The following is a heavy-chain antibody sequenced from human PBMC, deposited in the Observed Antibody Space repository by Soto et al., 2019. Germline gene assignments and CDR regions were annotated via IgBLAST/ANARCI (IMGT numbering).Heavy chain of an antibody. V-gene: IGHV4-39*01. CDR1: GGSISSSSYY. CDR2: IYYSGST. Sequence: SETLSLTCTVSGGSISSSSYYWGWIRKPTGKGLEWIGSIYYSGSTYYNPSLKSRVTISVDTSKNQFSLKLSSVTAADTAVYYCASPKIAFYNWFDPWGQGTLVTVS. J-gene: IGHJ5*02. D-gene: IGHD3-3*02. CDR3: ASPKIAFYNWFDP.